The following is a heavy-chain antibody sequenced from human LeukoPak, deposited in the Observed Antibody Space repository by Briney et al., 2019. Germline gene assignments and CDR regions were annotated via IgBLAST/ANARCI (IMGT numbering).Heavy chain of an antibody. CDR1: GYTFTSYA. CDR2: INTNTGNP. J-gene: IGHJ6*03. D-gene: IGHD2-15*01. CDR3: AREDSGYCSGGSCRGCYYYYYMDV. V-gene: IGHV7-4-1*02. Sequence: ASVKVSCKASGYTFTSYAMNWVRQAPGQGLEWMGWINTNTGNPTYAQGFTGRFVFSLDTSVSTAYLQISSLKAEDTAVYYCAREDSGYCSGGSCRGCYYYYYMDVWGKGTTVTVSS.